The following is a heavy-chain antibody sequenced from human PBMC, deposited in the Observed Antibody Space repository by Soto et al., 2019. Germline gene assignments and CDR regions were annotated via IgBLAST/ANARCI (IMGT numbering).Heavy chain of an antibody. Sequence: QVQLVESGEGGVQPGRSLRLSCAASGFTFSSYAMHWVRQAPGKGLEWVAVISYDGRNKYYADSVKGRFTISRDNSKNTLYLQMSSLRAEDTAVYYCVKDGSSGWPYYYGMDVWGQGTTVTVSS. CDR3: VKDGSSGWPYYYGMDV. D-gene: IGHD6-19*01. J-gene: IGHJ6*02. CDR2: ISYDGRNK. CDR1: GFTFSSYA. V-gene: IGHV3-30*18.